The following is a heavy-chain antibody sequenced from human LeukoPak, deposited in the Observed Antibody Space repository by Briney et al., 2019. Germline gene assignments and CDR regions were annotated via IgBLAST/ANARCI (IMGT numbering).Heavy chain of an antibody. J-gene: IGHJ3*02. CDR1: GYTFTSYY. CDR2: INPSGGST. CDR3: ARTDIVVVPAAPGYAFDI. V-gene: IGHV1-46*01. Sequence: GASVKVSCKASGYTFTSYYMHWVRQAPGQGLEWMGIINPSGGSTSYAQKFQGRVTMTRDTSTSTVYMELSSLRSEDTAAYYCARTDIVVVPAAPGYAFDIWGQGTMVTVSS. D-gene: IGHD2-2*01.